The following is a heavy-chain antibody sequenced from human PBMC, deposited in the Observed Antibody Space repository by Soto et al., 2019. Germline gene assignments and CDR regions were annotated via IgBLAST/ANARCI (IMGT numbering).Heavy chain of an antibody. CDR1: GGSFSSTSYY. V-gene: IGHV4-39*01. CDR3: ARHWAPVAIAQYWDFDV. Sequence: QLRLQESGPGLVKPSETLSLTCTVSGGSFSSTSYYWGWIRQSPGKGLDWIGSVYYSGSTYYNPSLQPRVAMSVDTSKSQFSLELNSLTATDTALYFCARHWAPVAIAQYWDFDVWGRGTLVTVS. D-gene: IGHD2-15*01. J-gene: IGHJ2*01. CDR2: VYYSGST.